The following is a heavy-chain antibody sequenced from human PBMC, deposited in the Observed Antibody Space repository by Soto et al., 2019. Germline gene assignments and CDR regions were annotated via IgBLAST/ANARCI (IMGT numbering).Heavy chain of an antibody. J-gene: IGHJ5*02. CDR3: ASVYGSGSYGRNWFDP. Sequence: PSETLSLTCTVSGGSISSGGYYWSWIRQHPGKGLEWIGYIYYSGSTYYNPSLKSRVTISVDTSKNQFSLKLSSVTAADTAVYYCASVYGSGSYGRNWFDPWGQGTLVTVSS. CDR1: GGSISSGGYY. D-gene: IGHD3-10*01. V-gene: IGHV4-31*03. CDR2: IYYSGST.